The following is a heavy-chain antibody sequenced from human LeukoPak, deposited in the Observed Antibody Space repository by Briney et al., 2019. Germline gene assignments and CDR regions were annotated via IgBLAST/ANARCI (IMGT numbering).Heavy chain of an antibody. CDR2: SNAGNGNT. CDR3: ARGRGAVAGYGWFDP. Sequence: ASVKVSCKASGYTFTSYAMHWLRQAPGQRLEWMGWSNAGNGNTKYSQEFQGRVTITRDTSASTAYMELSSLRSEDTAVYYCARGRGAVAGYGWFDPWGQGTLVTVSS. J-gene: IGHJ5*02. CDR1: GYTFTSYA. V-gene: IGHV1-3*01. D-gene: IGHD6-19*01.